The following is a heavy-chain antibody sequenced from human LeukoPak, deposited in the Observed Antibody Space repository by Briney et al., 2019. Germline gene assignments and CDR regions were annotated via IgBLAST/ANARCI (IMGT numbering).Heavy chain of an antibody. D-gene: IGHD6-13*01. J-gene: IGHJ5*02. V-gene: IGHV3-33*01. CDR1: GFTFSSYG. CDR3: ARAGVAAAGFPNNWFDP. CDR2: IWYDGSNK. Sequence: GGSLRLSCAASGFTFSSYGMHGVRQAPGKGLECGAVIWYDGSNKYYADSVRGRFTISRDNSKNTLYLQMNSLRAEDTAVYYCARAGVAAAGFPNNWFDPWGQGTLVTVSS.